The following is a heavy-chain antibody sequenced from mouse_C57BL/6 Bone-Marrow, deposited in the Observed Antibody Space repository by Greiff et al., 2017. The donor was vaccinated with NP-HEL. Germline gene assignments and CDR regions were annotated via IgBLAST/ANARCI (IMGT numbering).Heavy chain of an antibody. D-gene: IGHD2-10*01. CDR1: GFSLTSYG. J-gene: IGHJ2*01. V-gene: IGHV2-6-2*01. CDR2: IWSDGST. Sequence: VKLVESGPDLVAPSQSLSITCTVSGFSLTSYGVHWVRQPPGKGLEWLVVIWSDGSTTYNSALKSRLSISKDNSKSQVFLKMNSLQTDDTAMYYCARHGTYYGNSYYFDYWGQGTTLTVSS. CDR3: ARHGTYYGNSYYFDY.